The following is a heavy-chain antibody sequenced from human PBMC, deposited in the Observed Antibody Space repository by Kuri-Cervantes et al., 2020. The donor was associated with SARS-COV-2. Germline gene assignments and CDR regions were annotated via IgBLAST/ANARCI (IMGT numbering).Heavy chain of an antibody. V-gene: IGHV4-34*01. Sequence: SQTLSLTCAVYGGSFSGYYWSWIRQPPGKGLEWIGSIYHSGSTYYNPSLKSRVTISVDTSKNQFSLKLSSVTAADTAVYYCARGGGGGYSSSWYSGSYYMDVWGKGTTVTVSS. CDR3: ARGGGGGYSSSWYSGSYYMDV. CDR1: GGSFSGYY. D-gene: IGHD6-13*01. CDR2: IYHSGST. J-gene: IGHJ6*03.